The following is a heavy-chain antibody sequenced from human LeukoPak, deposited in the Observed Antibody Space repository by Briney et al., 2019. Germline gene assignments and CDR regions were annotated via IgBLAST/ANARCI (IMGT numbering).Heavy chain of an antibody. J-gene: IGHJ4*02. CDR2: IRTTAEGAKYA. V-gene: IGHV3-48*02. CDR1: GFTFSNAW. CDR3: ATDQRYAFDY. Sequence: GGSLRLSCAASGFTFSNAWMSWVRQAPGKGLEWISNIRTTAEGAKYAYYADSVKGRVTISRDDGKNTLYLHMNSLRDDDTAVYYCATDQRYAFDYWGQGILVTVSS. D-gene: IGHD3-9*01.